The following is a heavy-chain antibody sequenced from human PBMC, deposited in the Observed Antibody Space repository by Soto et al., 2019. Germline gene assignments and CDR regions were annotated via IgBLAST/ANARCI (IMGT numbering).Heavy chain of an antibody. CDR1: GFSLTTSGVA. D-gene: IGHD6-13*01. CDR2: IFWDDDK. J-gene: IGHJ2*01. CDR3: AHRSCYSRTWSVDA. Sequence: SGPPLVNPTQTLALTCTFSGFSLTTSGVAVGWTRQSPGKSLEWLAVIFWDDDKRYSPSLSSRLTITKATSKNQVGLTMTHMDTLDSATLDCAHRSCYSRTWSVDAWGPGIL. V-gene: IGHV2-5*02.